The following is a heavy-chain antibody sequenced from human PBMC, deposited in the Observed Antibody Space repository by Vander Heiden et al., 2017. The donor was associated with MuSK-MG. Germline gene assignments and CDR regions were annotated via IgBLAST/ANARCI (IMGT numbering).Heavy chain of an antibody. J-gene: IGHJ4*02. Sequence: QVQLQQWGAGLLKPSETLSLTCAVYGGSFSGYYWSWIRQPPGKGLEWIGEINHSGSTNYNPSLKSRVTISVDTSKNQFSLKLSSVTAADTAVYYCANRGSSGYYSDYWGQGTLVTVSS. V-gene: IGHV4-34*01. CDR3: ANRGSSGYYSDY. CDR1: GGSFSGYY. CDR2: INHSGST. D-gene: IGHD3-22*01.